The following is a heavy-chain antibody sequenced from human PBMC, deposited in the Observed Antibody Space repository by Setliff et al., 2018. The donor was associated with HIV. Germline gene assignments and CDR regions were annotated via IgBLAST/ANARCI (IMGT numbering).Heavy chain of an antibody. CDR2: IYHSGST. J-gene: IGHJ3*02. CDR1: GYSISSGYY. D-gene: IGHD3-10*01. Sequence: SETLSLTCTVSGYSISSGYYWGWIRQPPGKGLEWIGSIYHSGSTYYNPSLKSRVTVSVDTSKNQFSLKLTSVTAADTSVYYCARKGVDLYFGVDAFDMWGQGTMVTVSS. V-gene: IGHV4-38-2*02. CDR3: ARKGVDLYFGVDAFDM.